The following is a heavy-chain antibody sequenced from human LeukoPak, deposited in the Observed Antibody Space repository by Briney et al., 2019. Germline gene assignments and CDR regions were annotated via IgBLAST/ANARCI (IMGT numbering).Heavy chain of an antibody. CDR1: GFTFRNYG. Sequence: GGSLRLSCAASGFTFRNYGMHWVRQAPGKGLEWVALIWYDGSNKYYADSVKGRFTISRDSSKNMLYLQMNSLRTEDTAVYYCATLRSDSSGWYYFDYWGQGTLVTVSS. CDR3: ATLRSDSSGWYYFDY. CDR2: IWYDGSNK. V-gene: IGHV3-30*02. D-gene: IGHD6-19*01. J-gene: IGHJ4*02.